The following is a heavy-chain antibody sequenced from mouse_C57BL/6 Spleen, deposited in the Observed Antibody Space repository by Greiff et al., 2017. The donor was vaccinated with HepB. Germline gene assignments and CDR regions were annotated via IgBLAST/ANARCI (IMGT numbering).Heavy chain of an antibody. CDR1: GYTFTDYY. V-gene: IGHV1-76*01. Sequence: VQLQQSGAELVRPGASVKLSCKASGYTFTDYYINWVKQRPGQGLEWIARIYPGSGNTYYNEKFKGKATLTAEKSSSTAYMQLSSLTSEDSAVYFCARGDYGSSYWYFDVWGTGTTVTASS. CDR2: IYPGSGNT. CDR3: ARGDYGSSYWYFDV. D-gene: IGHD1-1*01. J-gene: IGHJ1*03.